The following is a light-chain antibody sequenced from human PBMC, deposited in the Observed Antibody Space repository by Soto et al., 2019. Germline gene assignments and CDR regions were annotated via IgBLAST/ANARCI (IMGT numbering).Light chain of an antibody. CDR2: EVS. V-gene: IGLV2-23*02. CDR1: SSDVGSYNL. Sequence: QSVLTHPDSVSGSPGQSITNSCTGTSSDVGSYNLVSWYQQHPGKAPKLMIYEVSKRPSGFSNRFSGSTSGNTASLTISGLQAECEANYYSSSYAGSRSVHDFGTITKYT. CDR3: SSYAGSRSVHD. J-gene: IGLJ1*01.